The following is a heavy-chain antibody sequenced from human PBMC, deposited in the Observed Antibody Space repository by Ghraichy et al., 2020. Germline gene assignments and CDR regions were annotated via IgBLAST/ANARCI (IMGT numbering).Heavy chain of an antibody. CDR2: IKQDGSER. CDR1: GFTFSSYW. V-gene: IGHV3-7*01. Sequence: RGSLRLSCAASGFTFSSYWMTWVRQAPGKGLEWVANIKQDGSERYYVDFVKGRFTISRDNAKNSLYLQINSLRAEDTAVYYCARGHSSGYSLYYAMDVWGQGTTVTVSS. D-gene: IGHD3-22*01. J-gene: IGHJ6*02. CDR3: ARGHSSGYSLYYAMDV.